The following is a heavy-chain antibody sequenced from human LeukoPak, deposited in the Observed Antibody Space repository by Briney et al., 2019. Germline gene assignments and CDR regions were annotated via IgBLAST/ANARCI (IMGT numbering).Heavy chain of an antibody. V-gene: IGHV3-49*04. CDR1: GFTFGDYA. CDR2: IASETYGGTA. J-gene: IGHJ4*02. CDR3: TRDQTPYY. Sequence: GGSLRLSCTASGFTFGDYAMTWVRQARGKGLEWVGFIASETYGGTAEYAASVKGRFTISRDDSKSIAYLQMNSLKTEDTGVYYCTRDQTPYYWGQGTLVTVSS.